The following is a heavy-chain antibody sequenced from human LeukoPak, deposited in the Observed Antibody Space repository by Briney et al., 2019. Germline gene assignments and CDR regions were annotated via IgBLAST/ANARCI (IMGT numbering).Heavy chain of an antibody. V-gene: IGHV1-69*13. CDR2: IIPIFGTA. D-gene: IGHD4-23*01. J-gene: IGHJ3*02. CDR1: GGTFGSYA. Sequence: ASVKVSCKASGGTFGSYAISWVRQAPGQGLEWMGGIIPIFGTANYAQKFQGRVTITSDESTSTAYMELSSLRSEDTAVYYCARDGAVYGGNSDHAFDIWGQGTMVTVSS. CDR3: ARDGAVYGGNSDHAFDI.